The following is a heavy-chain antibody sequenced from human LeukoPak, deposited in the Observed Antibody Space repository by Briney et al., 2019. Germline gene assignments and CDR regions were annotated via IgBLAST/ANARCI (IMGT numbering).Heavy chain of an antibody. CDR2: INPNSGGT. Sequence: GASVKVSCKASGYTFTGYYMHWMRQAPGQGLEWMGRINPNSGGTNSAQKFQVRVTMTRDTSISTAYMELSRLRSDDTAVYYCARADCSGISCLNAFDIWGQGTMVTVSS. CDR1: GYTFTGYY. V-gene: IGHV1-2*06. CDR3: ARADCSGISCLNAFDI. J-gene: IGHJ3*02. D-gene: IGHD2-2*01.